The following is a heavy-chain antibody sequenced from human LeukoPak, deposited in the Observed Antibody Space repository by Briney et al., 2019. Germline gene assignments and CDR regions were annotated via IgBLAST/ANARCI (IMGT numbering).Heavy chain of an antibody. D-gene: IGHD2-2*01. CDR3: AREGGCSSTSCPLDY. CDR1: GGSISSGDYY. V-gene: IGHV4-30-4*01. J-gene: IGHJ4*02. Sequence: KPSETLSLTCTVSGGSISSGDYYWSWIRQPPGKGLEWIGYIYYSGSTYYNPSLKSRVTISVDTSKNQFSLKLSSVTAADTAVYYCAREGGCSSTSCPLDYWGQGTLVTVSS. CDR2: IYYSGST.